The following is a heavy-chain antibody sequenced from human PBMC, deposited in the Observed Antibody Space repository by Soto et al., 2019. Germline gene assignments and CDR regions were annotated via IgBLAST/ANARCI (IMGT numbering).Heavy chain of an antibody. CDR2: IIPIFGTA. V-gene: IGHV1-69*13. CDR1: GGTFSSYA. CDR3: ARDHAGIAAAGDYYYYGMDV. Sequence: SVKVSCKASGGTFSSYAISWVRQAPGQGLEWMGGIIPIFGTANYAQKFQGRVTITADESTSTAYMELSSLRSEDTAVYYCARDHAGIAAAGDYYYYGMDVWGQGTTVTVSS. J-gene: IGHJ6*02. D-gene: IGHD6-13*01.